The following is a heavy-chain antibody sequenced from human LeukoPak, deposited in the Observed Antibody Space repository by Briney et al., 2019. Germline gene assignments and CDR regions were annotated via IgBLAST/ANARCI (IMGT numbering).Heavy chain of an antibody. Sequence: ALVKVSCKASGYTFTSYYMHWVRQAPGQGLEWMGIINPSGGSTSYAQKFQGRVTMTRDTSTSTVYMELSSLRSEDTAVYYCARECLRYFDWDPYGMDVWGQGTTVTVSS. J-gene: IGHJ6*02. D-gene: IGHD3-9*01. CDR2: INPSGGST. CDR3: ARECLRYFDWDPYGMDV. V-gene: IGHV1-46*01. CDR1: GYTFTSYY.